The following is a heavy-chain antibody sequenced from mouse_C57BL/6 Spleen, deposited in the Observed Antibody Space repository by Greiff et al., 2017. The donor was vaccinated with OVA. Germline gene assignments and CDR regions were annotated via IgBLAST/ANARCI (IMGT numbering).Heavy chain of an antibody. CDR2: IDTEDGET. CDR1: GFNIKDYY. CDR3: ARSPYGKGFDY. V-gene: IGHV14-2*01. D-gene: IGHD1-1*01. J-gene: IGHJ2*01. Sequence: VQLQQSGAELVKPGASVKLSCTASGFNIKDYYMHWVKQRTEPGLEWIGRIDTEDGETKYAPKFQGKATISAEPSSNPAYLQLSSLTSEDTAVYYCARSPYGKGFDYWGQGTTLTVSS.